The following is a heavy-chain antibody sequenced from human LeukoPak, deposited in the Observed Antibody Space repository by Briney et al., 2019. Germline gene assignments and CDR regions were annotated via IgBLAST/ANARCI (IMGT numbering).Heavy chain of an antibody. CDR1: GFTFSNAW. CDR3: ARVGGYGDYSFSY. D-gene: IGHD4-17*01. J-gene: IGHJ4*02. Sequence: GGSLRLSCAASGFTFSNAWMSWVRQAPGKGLEWVGRIKSKTDGGTTGYAAPVKGRFTISRDDSKNTLYLQMNSLKTEDTAVYYCARVGGYGDYSFSYWGQGTLVTVSS. CDR2: IKSKTDGGTT. V-gene: IGHV3-15*01.